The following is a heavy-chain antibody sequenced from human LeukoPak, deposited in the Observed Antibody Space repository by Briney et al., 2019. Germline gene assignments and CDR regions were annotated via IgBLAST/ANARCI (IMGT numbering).Heavy chain of an antibody. CDR1: GYTFTVYY. D-gene: IGHD6-13*01. CDR3: ARGVRGPRYSSSWYLGY. V-gene: IGHV1-2*02. Sequence: GASVTVSCKASGYTFTVYYMHWVRQAPGQGLAWMGWINPNSGGTNYAQKFQGRVTMTRDTSISTAYMELSRLRSDDTAVYYCARGVRGPRYSSSWYLGYWGQGTLVTVSS. J-gene: IGHJ4*02. CDR2: INPNSGGT.